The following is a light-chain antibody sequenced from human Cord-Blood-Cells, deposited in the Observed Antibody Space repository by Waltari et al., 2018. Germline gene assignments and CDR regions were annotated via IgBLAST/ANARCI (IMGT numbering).Light chain of an antibody. V-gene: IGLV3-10*01. CDR1: ALPKNY. CDR2: EDS. Sequence: SYELTHPPPVSVPPAQTARITCSGDALPKNYAYWYQQKSGQAPVLVIYEDSKRPSGIPERFSGSSSGTMATLTISGAQVEDEADYYCYSTDSSGNHSVFGTGTKVTVL. CDR3: YSTDSSGNHSV. J-gene: IGLJ1*01.